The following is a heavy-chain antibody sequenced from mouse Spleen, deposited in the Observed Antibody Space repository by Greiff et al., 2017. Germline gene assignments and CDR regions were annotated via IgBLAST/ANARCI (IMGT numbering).Heavy chain of an antibody. CDR1: GYTFTDYY. CDR3: ARSPYYYGSSPYFDY. CDR2: INPNNGGT. D-gene: IGHD1-1*01. Sequence: VQLQQSGPELVKPGASVKISCKASGYTFTDYYMNWVKQSHGKSLEWIGDINPNNGGTSYNQKFKGKATLTVDKSSSTAYMELRSLTSEDSAVYYCARSPYYYGSSPYFDYWGQGTTLTVSS. V-gene: IGHV1-26*01. J-gene: IGHJ2*01.